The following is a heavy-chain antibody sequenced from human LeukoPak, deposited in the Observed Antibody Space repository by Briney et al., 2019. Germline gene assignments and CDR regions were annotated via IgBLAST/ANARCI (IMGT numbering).Heavy chain of an antibody. J-gene: IGHJ2*01. CDR2: IYNSGST. V-gene: IGHV4-59*01. Sequence: SETLSLTCTVSGGPISSYYWSWIRQPPGKGLEWIGYIYNSGSTNYNPSLKSRVTISADTSKNQFSLRLNSVTAADTAVYYCARAWSGGDPSDDCYFDLWGRGTLVTVSS. CDR3: ARAWSGGDPSDDCYFDL. D-gene: IGHD4-17*01. CDR1: GGPISSYY.